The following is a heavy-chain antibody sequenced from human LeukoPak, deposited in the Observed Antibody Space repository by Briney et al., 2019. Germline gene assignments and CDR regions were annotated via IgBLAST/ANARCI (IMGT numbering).Heavy chain of an antibody. CDR2: ISGSGGST. D-gene: IGHD3-16*01. CDR3: AKAGRNFMRTPWNAFDI. V-gene: IGHV3-23*01. CDR1: GFTFSSYA. Sequence: PGGSLRLSCAASGFTFSSYAMSWVRQAPGKGLEWVSAISGSGGSTYYADSVKGRFTISRDNSKNTLYLQMNSLRAEDTAVYYCAKAGRNFMRTPWNAFDIWGQGTMVTVSS. J-gene: IGHJ3*02.